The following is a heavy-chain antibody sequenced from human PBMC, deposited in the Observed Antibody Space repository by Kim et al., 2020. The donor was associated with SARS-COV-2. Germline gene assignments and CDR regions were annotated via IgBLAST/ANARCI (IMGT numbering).Heavy chain of an antibody. J-gene: IGHJ4*02. V-gene: IGHV4-59*01. CDR1: GGSISSYY. CDR2: IYYSGST. CDR3: ARDSPEGYYDFWGGYYRGGFFGY. D-gene: IGHD3-3*01. Sequence: SETLSLTCTVSGGSISSYYWSWIRQPPGKGLEWIGYIYYSGSTNYNPSLKSRVTISVDTSKNQFSLKLSSVTAADTAVYYCARDSPEGYYDFWGGYYRGGFFGYWGQGTLVTVSS.